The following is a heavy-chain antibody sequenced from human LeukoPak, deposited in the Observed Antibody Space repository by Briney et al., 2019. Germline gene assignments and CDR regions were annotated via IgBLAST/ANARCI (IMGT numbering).Heavy chain of an antibody. CDR2: IIPIFGTA. Sequence: SVKVSCKASGCTFTNFGISWVRQAPGQGLEWMGGIIPIFGTANYAQKFQGRVTITADESMSTAYMELSSLRSEDTAVYYCARGSYVWGSYRYLDYWGQGTLVTVSS. V-gene: IGHV1-69*13. D-gene: IGHD3-16*02. J-gene: IGHJ4*02. CDR3: ARGSYVWGSYRYLDY. CDR1: GCTFTNFG.